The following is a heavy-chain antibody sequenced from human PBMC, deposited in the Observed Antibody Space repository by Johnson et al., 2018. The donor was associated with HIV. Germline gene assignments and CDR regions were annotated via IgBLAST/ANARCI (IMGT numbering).Heavy chain of an antibody. D-gene: IGHD5-24*01. CDR3: TKDTKKKRWQPDDAFGL. Sequence: VQLVESGGGVVRPGGSLRLSCAASGFTFDDYGMSWVRQAPGKGLEWVSGINWNGGSTGYADSVKGRFTISRDTAKMSLYLQMSSLRGEDTAVYYCTKDTKKKRWQPDDAFGLWGQGTMVIVSS. V-gene: IGHV3-20*04. CDR2: INWNGGST. J-gene: IGHJ3*01. CDR1: GFTFDDYG.